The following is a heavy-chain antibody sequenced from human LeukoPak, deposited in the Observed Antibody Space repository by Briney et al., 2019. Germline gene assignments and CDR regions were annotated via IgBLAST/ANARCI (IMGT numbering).Heavy chain of an antibody. Sequence: SETLSLTCAVYGRSFSGYYWSWIRQPPGKGLEWIGEINHSGSTNYNPSLKSRVTISVDTSKNQFSLKLSSVTAADTAVYYCARGLKFDPWGQGTLVTVSS. V-gene: IGHV4-34*01. J-gene: IGHJ5*02. CDR1: GRSFSGYY. CDR3: ARGLKFDP. CDR2: INHSGST.